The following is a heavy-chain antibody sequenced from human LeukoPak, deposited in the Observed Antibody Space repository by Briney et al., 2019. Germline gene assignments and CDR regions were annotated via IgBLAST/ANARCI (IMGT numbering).Heavy chain of an antibody. CDR1: GGTFSSYA. D-gene: IGHD3-3*01. V-gene: IGHV1-69*04. CDR2: IIPILGIA. J-gene: IGHJ4*02. CDR3: AILLFGVVIS. Sequence: GASVKVSCKASGGTFSSYAISWVRQAPGQGLEWMERIIPILGIANYAQKFQGRVTITADKSTSTAYMELSSLRSEDTAVYYCAILLFGVVISWGQGTLVTVSS.